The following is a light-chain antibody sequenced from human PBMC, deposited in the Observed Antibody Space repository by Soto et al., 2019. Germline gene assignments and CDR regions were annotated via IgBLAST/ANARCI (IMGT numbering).Light chain of an antibody. V-gene: IGKV1-5*03. J-gene: IGKJ1*01. CDR1: QSIRTW. CDR2: KAS. Sequence: DIQMTQSPSTLSASVGDRVTITCRASQSIRTWLAWYQQKPGKAPKLLIYKASSLQSGVPSSFSGNGSGTEFTLSTSSLQPDDFATYYCHQYNSYPWTFGQGTKVEIK. CDR3: HQYNSYPWT.